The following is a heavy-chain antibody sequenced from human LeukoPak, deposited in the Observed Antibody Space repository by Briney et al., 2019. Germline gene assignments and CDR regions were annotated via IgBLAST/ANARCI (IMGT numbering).Heavy chain of an antibody. CDR3: AFHNSSGNFGY. J-gene: IGHJ4*02. CDR2: ISSSGSTI. V-gene: IGHV3-11*04. D-gene: IGHD3-22*01. Sequence: GGSLRLSCAASGFTFSDYYMSWIRQAPGKGLEWVSYISSSGSTIYYADSVKGRFTISRDNAKNTLYLQMNSLRPEDTAVYYCAFHNSSGNFGYWGQGTLVTVSS. CDR1: GFTFSDYY.